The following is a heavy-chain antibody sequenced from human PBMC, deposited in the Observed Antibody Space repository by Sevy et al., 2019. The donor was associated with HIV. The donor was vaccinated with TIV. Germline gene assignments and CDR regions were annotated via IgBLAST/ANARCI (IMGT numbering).Heavy chain of an antibody. D-gene: IGHD3-22*01. Sequence: GGSLRLSCAASGFTFSKYGMHWVRQAPGKGLEWVALIWYDGSNKYYADSVKGRFTISRDNSKNTLYLQMNSLRAEDTAVYYWMGVADYYDSCGANSDDWGQGTLVTVSS. CDR1: GFTFSKYG. V-gene: IGHV3-30*02. CDR3: MGVADYYDSCGANSDD. J-gene: IGHJ4*02. CDR2: IWYDGSNK.